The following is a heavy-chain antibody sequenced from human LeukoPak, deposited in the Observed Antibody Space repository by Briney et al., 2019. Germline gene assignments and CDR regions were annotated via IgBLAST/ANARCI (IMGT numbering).Heavy chain of an antibody. J-gene: IGHJ4*02. Sequence: GGSLRLSCAASGFTFSSYSMIWVRQAPGKGLEWVSSISSSSSYIYYADSVKGRFTISRDNAKNSLYLQMNSLRAEDTAVYYCARDDYGDYGGCFDYWGQGTLVTVSS. CDR2: ISSSSSYI. V-gene: IGHV3-21*03. CDR1: GFTFSSYS. CDR3: ARDDYGDYGGCFDY. D-gene: IGHD4-17*01.